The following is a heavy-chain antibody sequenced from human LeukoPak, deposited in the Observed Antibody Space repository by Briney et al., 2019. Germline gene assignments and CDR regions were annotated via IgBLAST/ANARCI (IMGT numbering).Heavy chain of an antibody. CDR1: GFTFSSIW. V-gene: IGHV3-7*02. J-gene: IGHJ6*02. CDR3: AKNGGPHGMDV. D-gene: IGHD3-16*01. CDR2: IKHDGSET. Sequence: GSLRLSCAASGFTFSSIWMSWVRQAPGKGLEWVANIKHDGSETNYVDSVKGRFSISRDNAKSSLHLQMNSLRVEDTAVYYCAKNGGPHGMDVWGLGTTVTVSS.